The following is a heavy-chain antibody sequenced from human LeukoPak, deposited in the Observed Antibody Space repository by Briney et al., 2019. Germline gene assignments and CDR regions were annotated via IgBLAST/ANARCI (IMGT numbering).Heavy chain of an antibody. CDR1: GFTFSSYG. CDR3: ARNYGSGNYYYMDV. Sequence: GGSLRLSCAASGFTFSSYGMNWVRQAPGKGLEWVSAISGRDDSTNYADSVKGRFTISRDNSKNTLYLQMNSLRAEDTAVYYCARNYGSGNYYYMDVRGKGTTVTVSS. V-gene: IGHV3-23*01. CDR2: ISGRDDST. D-gene: IGHD3-10*01. J-gene: IGHJ6*03.